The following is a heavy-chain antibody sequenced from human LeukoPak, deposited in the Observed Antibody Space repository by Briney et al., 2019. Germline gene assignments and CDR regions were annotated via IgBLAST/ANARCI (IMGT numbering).Heavy chain of an antibody. CDR2: IKQDGSEK. V-gene: IGHV3-7*01. J-gene: IGHJ4*02. D-gene: IGHD4-23*01. Sequence: GGSLRLSCAASGFIFSSYWMSWVRQAPGKGLEWVAHIKQDGSEKYYVASVKGRFTISRDNAKNSLYLQMNSLRVEDTAVYYCARDRFWSRGFNSAGPLHYFDYWGQGTLVTVSS. CDR3: ARDRFWSRGFNSAGPLHYFDY. CDR1: GFIFSSYW.